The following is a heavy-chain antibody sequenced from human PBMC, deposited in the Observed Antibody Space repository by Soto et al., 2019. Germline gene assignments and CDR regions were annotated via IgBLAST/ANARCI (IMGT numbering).Heavy chain of an antibody. CDR2: INPDSGIA. J-gene: IGHJ5*02. CDR3: ARDHSSGKIWWFDP. CDR1: GYTFTTHW. V-gene: IGHV1-46*01. Sequence: GVSVKVSCKAFGYTFTTHWMHWLRQAPGQGPEWLGVINPDSGIAGYAQKFQGRLTLTKDTSTTTVFMELSSLKSEDTVVYYCARDHSSGKIWWFDPWGQGTLVTVSS. D-gene: IGHD6-19*01.